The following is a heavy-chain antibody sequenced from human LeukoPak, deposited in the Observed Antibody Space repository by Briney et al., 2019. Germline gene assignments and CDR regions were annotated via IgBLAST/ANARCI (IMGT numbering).Heavy chain of an antibody. CDR3: ARVVVVAASWYFDY. Sequence: SETLSLTCAVSGGSISSGGYSWSWIRQPPGKGLEWIGYIYHSGSTYYNPSLKSRVTISVDRSKNQFSLKLSSVTAADTAVYYCARVVVVAASWYFDYWGQGTLVTVSS. V-gene: IGHV4-30-2*01. CDR1: GGSISSGGYS. J-gene: IGHJ4*02. CDR2: IYHSGST. D-gene: IGHD2-15*01.